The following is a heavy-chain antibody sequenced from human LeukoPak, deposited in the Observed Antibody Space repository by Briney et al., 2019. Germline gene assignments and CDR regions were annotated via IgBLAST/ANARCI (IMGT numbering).Heavy chain of an antibody. J-gene: IGHJ4*02. Sequence: SETLSLTCTVSGGSISGYYWSWIRQPPGKGLEWIGDIYYSGSTNYNPSLKSRVTISVDTSKNQFSLKLSSVTAADTAVYYCASVLRGYSYGYDYWGQGPLVPVSS. V-gene: IGHV4-59*12. CDR1: GGSISGYY. CDR3: ASVLRGYSYGYDY. CDR2: IYYSGST. D-gene: IGHD5-18*01.